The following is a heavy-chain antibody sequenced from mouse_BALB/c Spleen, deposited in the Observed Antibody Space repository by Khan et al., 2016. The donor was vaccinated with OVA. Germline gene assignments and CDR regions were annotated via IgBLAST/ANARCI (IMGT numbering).Heavy chain of an antibody. CDR3: TRHGYVAWFTY. CDR2: IDPFSGGI. V-gene: IGHV1S135*01. CDR1: GYSFTSYY. D-gene: IGHD2-2*01. J-gene: IGHJ3*01. Sequence: VQLKQSGPELMKPGASVKISCKASGYSFTSYYIHWIMQSHGKSLEWIGYIDPFSGGITYNQKFKGTATLTVDKSSSTAYIYFSNLTSEDSAVYYCTRHGYVAWFTYWGQGTLVTVSA.